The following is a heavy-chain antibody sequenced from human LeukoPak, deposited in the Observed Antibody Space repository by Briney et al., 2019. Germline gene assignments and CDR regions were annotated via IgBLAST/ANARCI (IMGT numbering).Heavy chain of an antibody. D-gene: IGHD2-21*01. Sequence: ASVKVSCKASGYTFTSYDINWVRQATGQGLEWMGWINPNTGDTNYAQKFHGRVTMTRDTSITTVYMEISRLTSDDTALFYCAVAPGDYWGQGTLVTVSS. CDR1: GYTFTSYD. CDR2: INPNTGDT. CDR3: AVAPGDY. J-gene: IGHJ4*02. V-gene: IGHV1-2*02.